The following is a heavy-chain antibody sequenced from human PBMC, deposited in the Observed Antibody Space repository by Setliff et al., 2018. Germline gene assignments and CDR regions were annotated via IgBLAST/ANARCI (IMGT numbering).Heavy chain of an antibody. J-gene: IGHJ4*02. CDR3: ARAPPKIVVTVAALDY. Sequence: ASVKVSCKASGYTFTSFGITWVRQAPGQGLEWMAWISAYNGYIVYAQKFQGRVTVTTDTSTSTAYMELRSLRSDDTAVYYCARAPPKIVVTVAALDYWGQGALVTVSS. CDR2: ISAYNGYI. V-gene: IGHV1-18*01. D-gene: IGHD2-15*01. CDR1: GYTFTSFG.